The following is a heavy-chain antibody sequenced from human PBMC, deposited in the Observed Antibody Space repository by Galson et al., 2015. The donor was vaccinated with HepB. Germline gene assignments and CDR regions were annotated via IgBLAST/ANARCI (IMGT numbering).Heavy chain of an antibody. J-gene: IGHJ4*02. CDR3: AGYNNYEGKFDY. D-gene: IGHD4-11*01. CDR2: ISYDGSNK. V-gene: IGHV3-30-3*01. Sequence: SCKASGYTFTTYAMHWVRQAPGKGLEWVTVISYDGSNKYYADSVKGRFTISRDNSKNTLYLQMNSLRAEDTAVYYCAGYNNYEGKFDYWGQGTLVTVSS. CDR1: GYTFTTYA.